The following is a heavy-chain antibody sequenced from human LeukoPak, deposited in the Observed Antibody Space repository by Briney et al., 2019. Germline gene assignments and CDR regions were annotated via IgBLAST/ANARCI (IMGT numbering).Heavy chain of an antibody. CDR2: TYYRSKWYN. CDR3: ARGYSSSWRTDYYGMDV. D-gene: IGHD6-13*01. CDR1: GDRVSSNSAA. J-gene: IGHJ6*02. Sequence: PSQTLSLTCAISGDRVSSNSAAWNWIRQSPSRGLEWLGRTYYRSKWYNDYAVSVKSRITINPDTSKNQFSLQLNSVTPEDTAVYYCARGYSSSWRTDYYGMDVWGQGTTVTVSS. V-gene: IGHV6-1*01.